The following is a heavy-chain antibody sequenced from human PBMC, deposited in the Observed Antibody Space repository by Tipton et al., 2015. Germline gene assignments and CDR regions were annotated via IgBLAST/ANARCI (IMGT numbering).Heavy chain of an antibody. V-gene: IGHV4-34*01. Sequence: TLSLTCVVYGGSLSGYYWNWIRQPPGKGLEWIGEINHSGSTNYNASLKSRVSISLDTSKNRFSLNLSSVTAADTAVYYCARIGYDFWNGYNWFDPWGQGTLVTVPS. D-gene: IGHD3-3*01. CDR1: GGSLSGYY. CDR2: INHSGST. CDR3: ARIGYDFWNGYNWFDP. J-gene: IGHJ5*02.